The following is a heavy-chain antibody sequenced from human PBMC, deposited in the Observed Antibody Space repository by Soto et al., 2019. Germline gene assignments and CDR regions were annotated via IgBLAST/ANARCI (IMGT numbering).Heavy chain of an antibody. V-gene: IGHV4-31*03. Sequence: SETLSLTYTVSDGSISSGGYYCSWIRQHPGKGLEWIGYIYYSGSTYYNPSLKSRVTISVDTSKNQFSLKLSSVTAADTAVYYCARDLRFGMAAAGTGNAFDIWGQGTMVTVS. CDR1: DGSISSGGYY. CDR3: ARDLRFGMAAAGTGNAFDI. J-gene: IGHJ3*02. D-gene: IGHD6-13*01. CDR2: IYYSGST.